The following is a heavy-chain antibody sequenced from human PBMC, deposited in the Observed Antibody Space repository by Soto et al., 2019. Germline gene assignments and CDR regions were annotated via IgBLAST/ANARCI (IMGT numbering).Heavy chain of an antibody. CDR2: ISSSGSTI. CDR3: ARAMVRGVENDY. Sequence: GGSLRLSCAASGFTFSDYYMSWIRQAPGKGLEWVSYISSSGSTIYYADSVKGRFTIPRDNAKNSLYLQMNSLRAEDTAVYYCARAMVRGVENDYWGQGTLVTVSS. J-gene: IGHJ4*02. D-gene: IGHD3-10*01. V-gene: IGHV3-11*01. CDR1: GFTFSDYY.